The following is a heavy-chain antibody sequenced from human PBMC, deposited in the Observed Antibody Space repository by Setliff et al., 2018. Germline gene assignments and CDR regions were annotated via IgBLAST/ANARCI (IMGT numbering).Heavy chain of an antibody. CDR3: ARVLGVDFQYYYLDI. CDR1: GGTFQTYG. V-gene: IGHV1-69*01. D-gene: IGHD2-21*01. J-gene: IGHJ6*03. Sequence: QVSCKASGGTFQTYGLTWVRQAPGQGLEWMGGIIPIFGTTNYAHRFKGRVTFTADDSTSTAYMDLSRLTSEDPAVYYCARVLGVDFQYYYLDIWGKGTTVTVSS. CDR2: IIPIFGTT.